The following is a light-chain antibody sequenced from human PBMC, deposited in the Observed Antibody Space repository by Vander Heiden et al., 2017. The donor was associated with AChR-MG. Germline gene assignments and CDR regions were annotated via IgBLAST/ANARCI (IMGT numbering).Light chain of an antibody. J-gene: IGKJ3*01. V-gene: IGKV1-39*01. CDR3: QQSDSTPPYT. CDR2: AAS. CDR1: QSISSY. Sequence: DIQMTQSPSPLSASVGDRVTITCRASQSISSYLNWYQQKPGKAPKLLIYAASSLQSGVPSRFSGSGSGTDFTLTISSLQPEDFATYYCQQSDSTPPYTFGHGTKVDIK.